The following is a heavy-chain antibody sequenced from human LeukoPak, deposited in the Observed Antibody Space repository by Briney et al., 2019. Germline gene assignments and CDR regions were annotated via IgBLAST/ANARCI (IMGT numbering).Heavy chain of an antibody. Sequence: GGSLRLSCAASGFTFSSYAMSWVRQAPGKGLEWVSAISGSGGSTYYADSVKGRFTISRDNAKNSLYLQMNSLRAEDTAVYYCARALPRAFDYWGQGTLVTVSS. CDR1: GFTFSSYA. CDR2: ISGSGGST. CDR3: ARALPRAFDY. V-gene: IGHV3-23*01. J-gene: IGHJ4*02.